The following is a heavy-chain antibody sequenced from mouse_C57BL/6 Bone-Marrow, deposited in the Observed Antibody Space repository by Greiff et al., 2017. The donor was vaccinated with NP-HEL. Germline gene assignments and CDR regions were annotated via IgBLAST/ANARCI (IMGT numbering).Heavy chain of an antibody. CDR1: GFTFSSYT. D-gene: IGHD3-2*02. CDR2: ISGGGGNT. CDR3: ARHSAAHATLYYYAMDY. Sequence: EVKVVESGGGLVKPGGSLKLSCAASGFTFSSYTMSWVRQTPEKRLEWVATISGGGGNTYYPDSVKGRFTITRDNAKNTLYLQMSRLRSEDTALYYCARHSAAHATLYYYAMDYWGQGTSVTVSS. V-gene: IGHV5-9*01. J-gene: IGHJ4*01.